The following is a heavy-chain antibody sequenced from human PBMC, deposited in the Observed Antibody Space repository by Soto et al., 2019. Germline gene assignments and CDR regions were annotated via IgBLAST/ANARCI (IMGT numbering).Heavy chain of an antibody. J-gene: IGHJ4*02. D-gene: IGHD3-22*01. Sequence: SETRSLTCTVSGGSISSGDYYWSWIRQPPGKGLEWIGYIYYSGSTYYNPSLKSRVTISVDTSKNQFSLKLSSVTAADTAVYYCARDALSRDSIWGQGTLVTVSS. CDR2: IYYSGST. CDR1: GGSISSGDYY. V-gene: IGHV4-30-4*01. CDR3: ARDALSRDSI.